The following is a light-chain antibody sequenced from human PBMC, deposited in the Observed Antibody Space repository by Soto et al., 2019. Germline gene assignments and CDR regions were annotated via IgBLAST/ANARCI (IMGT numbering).Light chain of an antibody. Sequence: QSALTQPPSASGSPGQSVTISCTGTSSDVGGYNYVSWYQQHPGRAPKLMIYEVSKRPSGVPDRFSGSKSGNTASLTVSGLQTEDEADYYCSSYAGSNNQVFGIGTKVTVL. CDR2: EVS. CDR3: SSYAGSNNQV. CDR1: SSDVGGYNY. J-gene: IGLJ1*01. V-gene: IGLV2-8*01.